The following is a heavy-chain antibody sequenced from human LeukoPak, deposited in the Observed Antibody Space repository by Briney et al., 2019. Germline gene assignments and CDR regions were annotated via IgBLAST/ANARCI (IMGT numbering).Heavy chain of an antibody. V-gene: IGHV4-38-2*02. CDR1: GYSISTGYY. CDR3: ARDLRYFSL. D-gene: IGHD3-9*01. J-gene: IGHJ4*02. CDR2: IYHSGST. Sequence: SETLSLTCTVSGYSISTGYYWDWIRQPPGEGPEWIGSIYHSGSTYYNPSLKGRVTISRDTSKNQFSLKLSSVTAAGTAVYYCARDLRYFSLWGQGTLVTVSS.